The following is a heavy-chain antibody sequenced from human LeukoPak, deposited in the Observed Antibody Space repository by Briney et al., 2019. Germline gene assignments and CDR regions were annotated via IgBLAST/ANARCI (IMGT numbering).Heavy chain of an antibody. D-gene: IGHD6-13*01. J-gene: IGHJ4*02. V-gene: IGHV4-30-2*01. CDR3: ARGHIAAAAPDY. CDR2: IYSSENT. Sequence: SETLSLTCTVSGDSIFIGGYYWSWIRQPPGKGLEWIGYIYSSENTYYDPSLKSRVTMSVDRSKNQFSLKLNSVTAADTAVYFCARGHIAAAAPDYWGQGTLVTVSS. CDR1: GDSIFIGGYY.